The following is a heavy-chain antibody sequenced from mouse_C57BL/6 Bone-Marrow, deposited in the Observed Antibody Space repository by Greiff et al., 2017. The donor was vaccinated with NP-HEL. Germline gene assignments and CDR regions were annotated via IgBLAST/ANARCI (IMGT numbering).Heavy chain of an antibody. CDR2: IYPYDGVS. V-gene: IGHV1-31*01. Sequence: DVQLQESGPELVKPGASVKISCKASGYSFTGYYMHWVKQSHGNILDWIGYIYPYDGVSSYNQKFKGKATLTVDKSSSTAYMELRSLTSEDSAVYYCARPYYYGKGYAMDYWGQGTSVTVSS. CDR1: GYSFTGYY. CDR3: ARPYYYGKGYAMDY. D-gene: IGHD1-1*01. J-gene: IGHJ4*01.